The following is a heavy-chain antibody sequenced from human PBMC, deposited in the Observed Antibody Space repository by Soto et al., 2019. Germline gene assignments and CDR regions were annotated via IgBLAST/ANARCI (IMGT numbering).Heavy chain of an antibody. J-gene: IGHJ6*02. D-gene: IGHD6-13*01. CDR2: IYYSGST. CDR1: GGSISSYY. CDR3: ARVVESIAAAGTDGMDV. V-gene: IGHV4-59*01. Sequence: SETLSLTCTVSGGSISSYYWSWIRQPPGKGLEWIGYIYYSGSTNYNPSLKSRVTISVDTSKNQFSLKLSSVAAADTAVYYCARVVESIAAAGTDGMDVWGQG.